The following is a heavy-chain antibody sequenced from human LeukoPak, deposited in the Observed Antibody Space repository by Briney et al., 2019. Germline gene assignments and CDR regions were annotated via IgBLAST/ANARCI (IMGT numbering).Heavy chain of an antibody. CDR1: GFTFSSYS. V-gene: IGHV3-21*01. CDR2: ISSSSSYI. Sequence: PGGSLRLSCAASGFTFSSYSMNWVRQAPGKGLEWVSSISSSSSYIYYADSVKGRFTISRDNAKNSLYLQMNSLRAEDTAVYYCAREHYYDSSGYYSYYFDYWGQGTLVTVSS. J-gene: IGHJ4*02. CDR3: AREHYYDSSGYYSYYFDY. D-gene: IGHD3-22*01.